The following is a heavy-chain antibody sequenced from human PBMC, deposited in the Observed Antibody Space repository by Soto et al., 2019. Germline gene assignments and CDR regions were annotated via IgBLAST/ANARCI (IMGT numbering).Heavy chain of an antibody. Sequence: GESLKISCKGSGYNFDTYWINWVRQTPGKGLEWMGRIDPIDSKTKYSPSLEGHITISVDKSISTTYLQWSSLKASDTAIYYCARRIAAAGGYYYYSFDVCDKATAVTVS. CDR3: ARRIAAAGGYYYYSFDV. CDR2: IDPIDSKT. V-gene: IGHV5-10-1*01. CDR1: GYNFDTYW. J-gene: IGHJ6*03. D-gene: IGHD6-13*01.